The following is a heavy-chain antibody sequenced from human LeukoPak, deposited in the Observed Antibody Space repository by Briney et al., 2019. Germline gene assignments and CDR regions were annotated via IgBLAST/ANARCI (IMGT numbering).Heavy chain of an antibody. D-gene: IGHD3-9*01. V-gene: IGHV4-30-4*01. CDR1: GDSIRRGDYY. CDR3: AGAVTGYYLSHYYFPY. Sequence: SETLSLTCTVSGDSIRRGDYYWTWIRQPPGKGLEWIGYIYYNGITYYNPSLKSRVIISVDQTKKQFSLKPSSVTAADTAVYYCAGAVTGYYLSHYYFPYWGRGTLVTVSS. CDR2: IYYNGIT. J-gene: IGHJ4*02.